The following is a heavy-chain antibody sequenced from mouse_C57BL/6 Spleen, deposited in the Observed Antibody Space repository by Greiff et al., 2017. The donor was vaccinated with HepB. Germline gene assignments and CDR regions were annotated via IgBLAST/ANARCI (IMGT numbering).Heavy chain of an antibody. Sequence: DVQLVESGGGLVKPGGSLKLSCAASGFTFSDYGMHWVRQAPEKGLEWVAYISSGSSTIYYADTVKGRFTISRDNAKNTLFLQMTSLRSEDTAMYYWARGDGNFLAWFAYWGQGTLVTVSA. CDR3: ARGDGNFLAWFAY. J-gene: IGHJ3*01. D-gene: IGHD2-1*01. CDR1: GFTFSDYG. CDR2: ISSGSSTI. V-gene: IGHV5-17*01.